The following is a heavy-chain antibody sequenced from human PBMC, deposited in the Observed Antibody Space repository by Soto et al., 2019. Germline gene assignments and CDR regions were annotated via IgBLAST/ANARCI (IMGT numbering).Heavy chain of an antibody. J-gene: IGHJ5*02. CDR3: ARGGGGSGSYYGGWFDP. CDR1: GGSISSYY. CDR2: IYYSGST. D-gene: IGHD3-10*01. Sequence: QVQLQESGPGLVKPSETLSLTCTVSGGSISSYYWSWIRQPPGKGLEWIGYIYYSGSTNYNPSLKSRVTISVDTSKNQFSLRLSSVTAADTAVYYCARGGGGSGSYYGGWFDPWGQGTLVTVSS. V-gene: IGHV4-59*01.